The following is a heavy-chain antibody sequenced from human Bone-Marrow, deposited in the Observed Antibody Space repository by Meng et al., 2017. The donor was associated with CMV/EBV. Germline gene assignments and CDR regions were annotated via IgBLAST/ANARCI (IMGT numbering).Heavy chain of an antibody. CDR1: GFTFSNHY. CDR3: AKDGPPRD. CDR2: IKNRAQSYIT. V-gene: IGHV3-72*01. J-gene: IGHJ4*02. Sequence: SLKISCTTSGFTFSNHYMDWVRQAPGKGLEWVARIKNRAQSYITEYAASVKGRFAISRDDSKSSLFLQMNSLKNEDTAVYYCAKDGPPRDWGQGTLVTVSS.